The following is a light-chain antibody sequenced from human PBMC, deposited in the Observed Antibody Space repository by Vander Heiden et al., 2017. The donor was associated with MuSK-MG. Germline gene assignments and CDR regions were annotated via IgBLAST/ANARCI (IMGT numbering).Light chain of an antibody. J-gene: IGKJ2*01. V-gene: IGKV3-11*01. Sequence: EIVLTQSPATLSLSPGERATLSCRASQSVSSYLAWYQQKPGQAPRLLIYDASNRDTGIPARFSGSGYGTDFTLTISSREPEDFAVYYCQQPSNWPLYTFGQGTKMEIK. CDR2: DAS. CDR1: QSVSSY. CDR3: QQPSNWPLYT.